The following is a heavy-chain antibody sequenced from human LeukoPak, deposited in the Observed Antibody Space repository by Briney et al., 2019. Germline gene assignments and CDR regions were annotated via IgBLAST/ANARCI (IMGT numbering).Heavy chain of an antibody. CDR1: GFTFSSYS. CDR3: ARDLKASFDY. J-gene: IGHJ4*02. Sequence: PGGSLRLSCAASGFTFSSYSMNWVRQAPGKGLEWVSSISSSSSYIYYADSVEGRFTISRDNAKNSLYLQMNSLRAEDTAVYYCARDLKASFDYWGQGTLVTVSS. CDR2: ISSSSSYI. V-gene: IGHV3-21*01.